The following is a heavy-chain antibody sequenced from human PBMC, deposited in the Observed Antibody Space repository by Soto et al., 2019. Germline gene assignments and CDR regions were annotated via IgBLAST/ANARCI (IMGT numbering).Heavy chain of an antibody. D-gene: IGHD1-1*01. CDR3: TIGNFGV. Sequence: VSLSLSCEASGFICSNCLMSWVRQAPGKGLEWVADIKKDGSEKYYLDSVKGRFTISRDNAKNSLSLQMNSLRAEDTSVYYCTIGNFGVWGQGTLVTVS. V-gene: IGHV3-7*01. J-gene: IGHJ4*02. CDR1: GFICSNCL. CDR2: IKKDGSEK.